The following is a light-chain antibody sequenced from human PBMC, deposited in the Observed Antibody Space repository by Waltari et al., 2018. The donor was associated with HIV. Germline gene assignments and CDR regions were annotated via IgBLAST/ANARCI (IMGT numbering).Light chain of an antibody. CDR1: SSDVGGYNP. CDR3: SSYTSGSTLVM. V-gene: IGLV2-14*01. J-gene: IGLJ3*02. CDR2: EVI. Sequence: QSALTQPASVSGSPGQSITISCTGTSSDVGGYNPVSWYQHHPGKAPKLLISEVINRPPWVSNRCSASKSANTASLTIPGLQPEDEADYYCSSYTSGSTLVMFGGGTKLTVL.